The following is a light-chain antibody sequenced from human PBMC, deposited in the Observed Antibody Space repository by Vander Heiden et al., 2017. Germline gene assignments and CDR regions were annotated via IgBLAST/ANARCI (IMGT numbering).Light chain of an antibody. CDR1: NSNIGSNC. J-gene: IGLJ2*01. CDR3: AAWDDSLSGAGV. Sequence: HSDPTQPLSASGTAGQSVTISCSGRNSNIGSNCVYWYQQLPGTAPHLLVYRNNQRPSGVPDRFSGSKSGTSASLAISRLGSEDEADYYCAAWDDSLSGAGVFGGGTKLTVL. CDR2: RNN. V-gene: IGLV1-47*01.